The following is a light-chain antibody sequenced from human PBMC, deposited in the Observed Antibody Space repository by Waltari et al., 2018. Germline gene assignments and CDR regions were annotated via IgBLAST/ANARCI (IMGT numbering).Light chain of an antibody. J-gene: IGLJ2*01. CDR1: TSAGGGFTS. CDR3: YSFAGSNTLV. Sequence: QSALTQPPSASGSPGQSVTISCTGITSAGGGFTSVPWYHHHPGKAPKLIIYEVVKRPSGVPDRFSGSKSGNTASLTVSGLQAEDEADYYCYSFAGSNTLVFGGGTKLTVL. V-gene: IGLV2-8*01. CDR2: EVV.